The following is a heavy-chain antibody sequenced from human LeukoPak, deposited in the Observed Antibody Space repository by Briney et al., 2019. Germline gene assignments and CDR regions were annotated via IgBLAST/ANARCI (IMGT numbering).Heavy chain of an antibody. V-gene: IGHV4-61*05. J-gene: IGHJ4*02. CDR1: GGSISSSSYY. CDR3: ARAVGGDGSGSL. D-gene: IGHD3-10*01. CDR2: IYYRVTS. Sequence: SETLSLTCTVSGGSISSSSYYWSWIRQPPGKGLEWIGYIYYRVTSDYNPSLKSRVTMSVDMSTRQISLKLSSVTAADTAVYYCARAVGGDGSGSLWGPGTLVTVSS.